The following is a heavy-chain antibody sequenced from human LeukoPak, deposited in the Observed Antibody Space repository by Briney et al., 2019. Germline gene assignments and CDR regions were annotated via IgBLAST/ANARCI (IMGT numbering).Heavy chain of an antibody. J-gene: IGHJ4*02. V-gene: IGHV1-18*01. CDR1: GYTFTSYG. CDR2: ISVYNGIT. D-gene: IGHD4-17*01. Sequence: ASVKVSCKASGYTFTSYGINWVLQAPGHGLEWMGWISVYNGITNYAQILQGRVTMTADRSTSTAYMELRSLRSDDTAVYYCARGPPVFTVSRGDYWGQGTLVTVSS. CDR3: ARGPPVFTVSRGDY.